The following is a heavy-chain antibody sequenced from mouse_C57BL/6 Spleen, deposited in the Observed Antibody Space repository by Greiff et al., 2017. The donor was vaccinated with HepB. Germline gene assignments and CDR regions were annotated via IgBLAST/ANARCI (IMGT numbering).Heavy chain of an antibody. V-gene: IGHV1-81*01. J-gene: IGHJ1*03. CDR3: ARSYEYGRRPYFDV. Sequence: VQLQQSGAELARPGASVKLSCKASGYTFTSYGISWVKQRTGQGLEWIGEIYPRSGNTYYNEKFKGKATLTADKSSSTAYMELRSLTSEDSAVYFCARSYEYGRRPYFDVWGTGTTVTVSS. CDR1: GYTFTSYG. D-gene: IGHD1-1*01. CDR2: IYPRSGNT.